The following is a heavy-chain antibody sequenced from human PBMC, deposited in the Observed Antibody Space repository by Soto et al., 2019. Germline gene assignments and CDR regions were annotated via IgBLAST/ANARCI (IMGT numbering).Heavy chain of an antibody. Sequence: EVQLLESGGGLVQPGGSLRLSCAASGFTFRRYAMTWVRQAPGKGLAWVSVISGRGAVTFYADSVKGRFTISRDNSKNTLYLQGNSLRAEDSAVYYCAKATGQYSSYSFAYWGQGTLVTVSS. J-gene: IGHJ4*02. CDR1: GFTFRRYA. V-gene: IGHV3-23*01. D-gene: IGHD6-6*01. CDR2: ISGRGAVT. CDR3: AKATGQYSSYSFAY.